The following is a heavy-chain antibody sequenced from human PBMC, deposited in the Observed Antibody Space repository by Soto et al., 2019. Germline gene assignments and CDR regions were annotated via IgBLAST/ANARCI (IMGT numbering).Heavy chain of an antibody. Sequence: GVSLRLSCAGSGFTFSSYWMSWVRQAPGKGLEWVANIKQDGSEKYYVDSVRGRFTISRDNAKNSLYLQMSGLRAEGTAVCYCARGTLWNGSQFFDYWRQGVL. CDR3: ARGTLWNGSQFFDY. CDR2: IKQDGSEK. D-gene: IGHD3-3*01. CDR1: GFTFSSYW. J-gene: IGHJ4*02. V-gene: IGHV3-7*01.